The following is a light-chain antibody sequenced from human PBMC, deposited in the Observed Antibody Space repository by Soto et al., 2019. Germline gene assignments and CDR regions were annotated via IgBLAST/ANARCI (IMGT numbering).Light chain of an antibody. CDR2: KAS. V-gene: IGKV1-5*03. CDR3: QHDRSYPLA. Sequence: DIQMTQSPATLSAAVGDSVTITCRASQRISTWLAWHQQKVGKAPKPLIYKASSLESGVPSRLSGSGPGTVFSFTSSSVQPDDSATYYCQHDRSYPLAFGGGTKVEL. J-gene: IGKJ4*01. CDR1: QRISTW.